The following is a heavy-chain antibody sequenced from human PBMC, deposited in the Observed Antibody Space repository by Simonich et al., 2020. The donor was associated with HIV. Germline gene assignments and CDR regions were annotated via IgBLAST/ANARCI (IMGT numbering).Heavy chain of an antibody. CDR1: GGSFSGYY. D-gene: IGHD4-17*01. Sequence: QVQLQQWGAGLLKPSETLSLTCAVYGGSFSGYYWSWIRQPPGQGLEWIGEINHSGSTNYNPSLKRRVTISVDTSKNQFSLKLSSVTAADTAVYYCARRHPTTVTTPYFDYWGQGTLVTVSS. V-gene: IGHV4-34*01. J-gene: IGHJ4*02. CDR2: INHSGST. CDR3: ARRHPTTVTTPYFDY.